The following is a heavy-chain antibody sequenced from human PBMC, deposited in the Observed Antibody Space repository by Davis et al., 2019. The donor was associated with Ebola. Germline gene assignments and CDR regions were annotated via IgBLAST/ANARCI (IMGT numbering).Heavy chain of an antibody. Sequence: GESLKISCAASGFTFSIYTMNWVRQAPGEGLEWVSSISSSGSYIYYPDSVRGRLTISRDNAKNSLYLQMSSLRAEDTAVYYCARSKVGATGAFDYWGQGTLVTVSS. CDR3: ARSKVGATGAFDY. V-gene: IGHV3-21*01. CDR1: GFTFSIYT. D-gene: IGHD1-26*01. CDR2: ISSSGSYI. J-gene: IGHJ4*02.